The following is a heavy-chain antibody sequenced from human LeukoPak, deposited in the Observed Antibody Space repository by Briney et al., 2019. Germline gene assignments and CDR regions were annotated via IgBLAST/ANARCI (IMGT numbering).Heavy chain of an antibody. J-gene: IGHJ4*02. D-gene: IGHD3-9*01. V-gene: IGHV4-31*03. CDR1: GGSNTSGRYY. Sequence: PSETLSLTCSVSGGSNTSGRYYWTWIRQYPEKGLEWIGYSYYSGSTHFKSSLKSRATISLDKSKNQFSLNLTSATAADTAVYYCARATYDLLTGYYLDSWGQGTLVTVSS. CDR2: SYYSGST. CDR3: ARATYDLLTGYYLDS.